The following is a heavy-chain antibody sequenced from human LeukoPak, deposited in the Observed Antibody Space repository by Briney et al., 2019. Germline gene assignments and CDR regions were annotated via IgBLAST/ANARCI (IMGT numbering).Heavy chain of an antibody. V-gene: IGHV4-59*01. D-gene: IGHD1-26*01. J-gene: IGHJ4*02. CDR2: LSSSGST. Sequence: SETLSLTCTVSGGSISSYYWSWIRQPPGKGLEWIGFLSSSGSTNYHPSLKSRVTISVDSSKNQFSLRLSSVTAADTAVYYCARLILLSGSYYFDYWGQGTLVTVSS. CDR3: ARLILLSGSYYFDY. CDR1: GGSISSYY.